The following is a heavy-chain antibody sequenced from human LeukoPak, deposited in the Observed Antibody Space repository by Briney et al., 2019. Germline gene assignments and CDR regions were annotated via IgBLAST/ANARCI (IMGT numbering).Heavy chain of an antibody. CDR2: IIPILGVA. J-gene: IGHJ6*02. V-gene: IGHV1-69*04. Sequence: SVKVSCKTSGGTFINYAISWVRQAPGQGLEWMGRIIPILGVADYAQKFQGRVTITADESTSTASMEVSSLRSEDTAVYYCARDGMVRGVIDYYGMDVWGQGTTVTVSS. CDR3: ARDGMVRGVIDYYGMDV. D-gene: IGHD3-10*01. CDR1: GGTFINYA.